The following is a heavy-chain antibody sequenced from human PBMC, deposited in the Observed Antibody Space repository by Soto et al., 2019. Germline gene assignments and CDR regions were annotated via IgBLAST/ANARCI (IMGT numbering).Heavy chain of an antibody. Sequence: GGSLRLSCAASGFTFDDYAMHWVRQAPGKGLEWVSGISWNSGSIGYADSVKGRFTISRDNAKNSLYLQMNSLRAEDTALYYCAKDSCSSTSCYLGYWGQGTLVTVSS. V-gene: IGHV3-9*01. J-gene: IGHJ4*02. D-gene: IGHD2-2*01. CDR3: AKDSCSSTSCYLGY. CDR1: GFTFDDYA. CDR2: ISWNSGSI.